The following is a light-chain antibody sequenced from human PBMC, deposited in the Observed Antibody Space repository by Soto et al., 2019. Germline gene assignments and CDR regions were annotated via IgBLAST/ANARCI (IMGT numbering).Light chain of an antibody. Sequence: QSVLTQPPSVSGAPGQRVTISCTGSSSNIGAGYDVNWYQQLPETAPKLLIFGDSNRPSGVPDRFSGSKSGTSASLVITGLQADDEADYYCQSNDNGLSGSDVFGTGTRSPS. CDR2: GDS. J-gene: IGLJ1*01. V-gene: IGLV1-40*01. CDR1: SSNIGAGYD. CDR3: QSNDNGLSGSDV.